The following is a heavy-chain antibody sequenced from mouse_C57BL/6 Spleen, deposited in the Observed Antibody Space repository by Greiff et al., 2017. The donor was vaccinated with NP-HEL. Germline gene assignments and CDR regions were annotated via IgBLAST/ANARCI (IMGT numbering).Heavy chain of an antibody. D-gene: IGHD2-10*01. V-gene: IGHV5-4*01. CDR2: ISDGGSYT. CDR3: ARGLLVLDAMDY. Sequence: EVQVVESGGGLVKPGGSLKLSCAASGFTFSSYAMSWVRQTPEKRLEWVATISDGGSYTYYPDNVKGRFTISRDNAKNNLYLQMSHLKSEDTAMYYCARGLLVLDAMDYWGQGTAVTVAS. J-gene: IGHJ4*01. CDR1: GFTFSSYA.